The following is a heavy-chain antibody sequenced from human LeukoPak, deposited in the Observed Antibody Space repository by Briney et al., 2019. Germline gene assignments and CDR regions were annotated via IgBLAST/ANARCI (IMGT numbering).Heavy chain of an antibody. Sequence: GGSLRLSCAASTSMFSSYAMTWVRQAPGKGLQWISTITGSGSRIYYADSVKGRFTLSRDNSKNTLHLQMTSLGAEDTAVYYCAGGEGAAGIYDAFDFWGQGTLVTVSS. CDR2: ITGSGSRI. V-gene: IGHV3-23*01. D-gene: IGHD6-13*01. CDR3: AGGEGAAGIYDAFDF. CDR1: TSMFSSYA. J-gene: IGHJ3*01.